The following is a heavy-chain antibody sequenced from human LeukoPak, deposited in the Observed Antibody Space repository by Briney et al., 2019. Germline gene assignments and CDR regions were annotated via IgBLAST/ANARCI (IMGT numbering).Heavy chain of an antibody. J-gene: IGHJ4*02. D-gene: IGHD1-26*01. V-gene: IGHV4-34*01. Sequence: PSETLSLTCAVYGGSFSGYSWSWIRQPPGKGLEWIGEINHSGSTNYNPSLKSRVTVSLDTSKNQLSLFLTSVTAADTAMYYCARSFSGSYYFEYWGQGTLVTVSS. CDR2: INHSGST. CDR1: GGSFSGYS. CDR3: ARSFSGSYYFEY.